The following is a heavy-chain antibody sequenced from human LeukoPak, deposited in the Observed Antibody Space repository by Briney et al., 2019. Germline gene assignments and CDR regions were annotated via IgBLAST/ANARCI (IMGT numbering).Heavy chain of an antibody. CDR3: VRATGSYYEEALDY. CDR1: GFTFSSYA. Sequence: GGSLRLSCAASGFTFSSYAMSWVRQAPGKGLEWVSAISGSGGSTYYADSVKGRFTISRDNAKNSLYLQMNSLRAEDTAVYYCVRATGSYYEEALDYWGQGTLVTVSS. CDR2: ISGSGGST. D-gene: IGHD1-26*01. J-gene: IGHJ4*02. V-gene: IGHV3-23*01.